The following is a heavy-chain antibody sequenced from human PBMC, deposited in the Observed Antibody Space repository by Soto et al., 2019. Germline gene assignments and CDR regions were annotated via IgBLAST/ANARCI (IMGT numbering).Heavy chain of an antibody. Sequence: QVQLVQYGAEMKKPGSSVKVSCKASGGTFSSFVISWVRQAPGQGPEWMGGIIPSFNGPNYAQKFQGRVTITADESTTTSYMELSSLRSGDTAVYYCATSKVGYSFGSAFDFWGQGTLVTVSS. CDR2: IIPSFNGP. CDR1: GGTFSSFV. D-gene: IGHD5-18*01. V-gene: IGHV1-69*01. CDR3: ATSKVGYSFGSAFDF. J-gene: IGHJ4*02.